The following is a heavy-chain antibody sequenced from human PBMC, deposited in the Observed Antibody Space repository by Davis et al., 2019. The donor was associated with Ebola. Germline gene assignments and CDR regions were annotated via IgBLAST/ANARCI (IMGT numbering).Heavy chain of an antibody. J-gene: IGHJ4*02. V-gene: IGHV4-34*01. D-gene: IGHD5-24*01. CDR3: ARDLGDGYNLFWLDY. CDR2: INHSGST. CDR1: GGSFSGYY. Sequence: PSETLSLTCAVYGGSFSGYYWSWIRQPPGKGLEWIGEINHSGSTNYNPSLKSRVTISVDTSKNQFSLKLSSVTAADTAVYYCARDLGDGYNLFWLDYWGQGTLVTVSS.